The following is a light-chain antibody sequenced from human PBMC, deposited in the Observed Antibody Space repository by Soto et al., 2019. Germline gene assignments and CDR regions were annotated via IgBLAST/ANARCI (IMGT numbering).Light chain of an antibody. Sequence: QSALTQPASVSGSPGQSITISCTGTSSDVGDYNYVSWYQQHPGKAPKLMIYEVSYRPSGVSHRFSGSKSGNTASLTISGLQAEDEADYYCSSYTTSSTLVFGAGTKLTV. CDR1: SSDVGDYNY. CDR2: EVS. CDR3: SSYTTSSTLV. V-gene: IGLV2-14*01. J-gene: IGLJ1*01.